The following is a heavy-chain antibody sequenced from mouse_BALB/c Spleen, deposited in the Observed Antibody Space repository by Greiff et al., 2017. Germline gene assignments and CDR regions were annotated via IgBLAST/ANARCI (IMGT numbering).Heavy chain of an antibody. V-gene: IGHV14-3*02. CDR2: IDPANGNT. CDR3: ARGVRLPMDY. J-gene: IGHJ4*01. Sequence: EGQLQQSGAELVKPGASVKLSCTASGFNIKDTYMHWVKQRPEQGLEWIGRIDPANGNTKYDPKFQGKATITADTSSNTAYLQLSSLTSEDTAVYYCARGVRLPMDYWGQGTSVTVSS. D-gene: IGHD2-14*01. CDR1: GFNIKDTY.